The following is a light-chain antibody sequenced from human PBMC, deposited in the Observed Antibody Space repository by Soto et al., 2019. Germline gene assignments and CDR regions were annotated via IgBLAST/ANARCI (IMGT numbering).Light chain of an antibody. V-gene: IGKV3-11*01. CDR2: DTS. CDR3: QQRSHWPRLT. CDR1: QSVGSY. J-gene: IGKJ4*01. Sequence: EIVLTQSPVTLSLSPGERATLSCRASQSVGSYLAWYQQKPGQAPRLLIYDTSNRAAGIPARFSGSGSGTDFSLTISSLEPEDFAVYYCQQRSHWPRLTFGGGTKVDIK.